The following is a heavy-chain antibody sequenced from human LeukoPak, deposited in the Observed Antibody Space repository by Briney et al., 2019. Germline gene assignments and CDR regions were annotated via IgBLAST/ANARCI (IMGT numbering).Heavy chain of an antibody. J-gene: IGHJ4*02. V-gene: IGHV3-23*01. D-gene: IGHD2-15*01. Sequence: GGSLRLSCAASGFTFSSYAMSWVRQAPGKGLEWVSAISGSDGGTYYADSVKGRFTISRDNSKNMLYVQMNSLRAEDTAVYYCAKGFCSGGSCYYLDFWGQGTLVTASS. CDR3: AKGFCSGGSCYYLDF. CDR2: ISGSDGGT. CDR1: GFTFSSYA.